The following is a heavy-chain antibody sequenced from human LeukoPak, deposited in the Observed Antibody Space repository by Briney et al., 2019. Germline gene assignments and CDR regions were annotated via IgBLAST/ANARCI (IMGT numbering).Heavy chain of an antibody. J-gene: IGHJ4*02. CDR1: GFTFSAYW. V-gene: IGHV3-7*01. CDR2: IIEDGNLK. Sequence: GGSLRLSCAASGFTFSAYWMTWVRQAPGKGLAWVANIIEDGNLKYYVDSVKGRFTISRDNTKNSLYLQMKSLRADDTAVYYCARVGKNGWDFDHWGQGTLVTVSS. CDR3: ARVGKNGWDFDH. D-gene: IGHD6-19*01.